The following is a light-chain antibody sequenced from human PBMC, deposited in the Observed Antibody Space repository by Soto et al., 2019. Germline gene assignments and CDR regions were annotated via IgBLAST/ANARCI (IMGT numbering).Light chain of an antibody. CDR1: QSVSSRY. Sequence: EILLTQSPCTLALSPGERATLSCGASQSVSSRYLAWYQQKPGQAPGLLIYGASSRATGIPERFSGSGSGTDVTLTISSLPPDDFEPYYCQQYNSYPWTFGQGTKVDIK. CDR2: GAS. V-gene: IGKV3-20*01. J-gene: IGKJ1*01. CDR3: QQYNSYPWT.